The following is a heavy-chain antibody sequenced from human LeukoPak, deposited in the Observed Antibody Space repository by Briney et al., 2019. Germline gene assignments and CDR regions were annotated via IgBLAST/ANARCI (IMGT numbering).Heavy chain of an antibody. CDR3: AKDQKNSGWPYYMDV. J-gene: IGHJ6*03. CDR1: GFTFSRYA. CDR2: ISDSGSGGNT. V-gene: IGHV3-23*01. Sequence: PGGSLRLSCAASGFTFSRYAMSWVRQAPGKGLEWVSTISDSGSGGNTYYADSVKGRFTISRDNSKNTLYLQMNSLRAEDTAVYYCAKDQKNSGWPYYMDVWGKGTTVTISS. D-gene: IGHD6-19*01.